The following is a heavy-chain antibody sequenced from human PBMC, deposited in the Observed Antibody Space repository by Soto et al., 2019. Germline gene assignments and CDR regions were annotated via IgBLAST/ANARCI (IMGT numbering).Heavy chain of an antibody. CDR3: ARRYGAAFDY. Sequence: QVQLQESGPGLVKPSETLSLTCTVSGGSISSYYWSWIRQPPGKGLEWIGYIYYSGSTNYNPSLKSRVTISVAPSKNQFSLKLSSGTAADTAVYYCARRYGAAFDYWGQGTLVTVSS. D-gene: IGHD4-17*01. CDR1: GGSISSYY. CDR2: IYYSGST. J-gene: IGHJ4*02. V-gene: IGHV4-59*01.